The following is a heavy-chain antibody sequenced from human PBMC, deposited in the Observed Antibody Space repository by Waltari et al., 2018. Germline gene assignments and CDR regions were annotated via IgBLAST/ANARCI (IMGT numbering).Heavy chain of an antibody. Sequence: QVQLQQWGAGLLKPSETLSLTCAVYGGSFSGYYWSWIRQPPGKGLEWIGEINHSGSTNANPSLKGRVTKSVDTSKNQFSLKLGPVTAADMAVYYCARGLEYCSGGSCPPYGMDVWGQGTTVTVSS. D-gene: IGHD2-15*01. CDR3: ARGLEYCSGGSCPPYGMDV. CDR1: GGSFSGYY. CDR2: INHSGST. J-gene: IGHJ6*02. V-gene: IGHV4-34*01.